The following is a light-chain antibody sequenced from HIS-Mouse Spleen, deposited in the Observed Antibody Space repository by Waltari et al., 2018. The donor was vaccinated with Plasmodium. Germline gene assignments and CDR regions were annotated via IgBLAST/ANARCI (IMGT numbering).Light chain of an antibody. CDR1: RRAVGSYNL. Sequence: QSALTQPASVSGAPGQSITISCTGTRRAVGSYNLVSWYQQHPGKAPKLMIYEGSKRPSGVSNRFSGSKSGNTASLTISGLQAEDEADYYCCSYAGSSTFVFGGGTKLTVL. J-gene: IGLJ3*02. V-gene: IGLV2-23*03. CDR2: EGS. CDR3: CSYAGSSTFV.